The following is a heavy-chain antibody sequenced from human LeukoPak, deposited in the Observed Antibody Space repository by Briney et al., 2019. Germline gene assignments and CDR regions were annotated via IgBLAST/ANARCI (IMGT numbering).Heavy chain of an antibody. CDR1: GFTFSNAW. Sequence: GGSLRLSCAASGFTFSNAWMSWVHQAPGKGLEWVGRIKSKTDGGTTDYAAPVKGRFTISRDDSKNTLYLQMNSLKTEDTAVYYCTTPKSYYYYYMDVWGKGTTVTVSS. CDR2: IKSKTDGGTT. V-gene: IGHV3-15*01. CDR3: TTPKSYYYYYMDV. J-gene: IGHJ6*03.